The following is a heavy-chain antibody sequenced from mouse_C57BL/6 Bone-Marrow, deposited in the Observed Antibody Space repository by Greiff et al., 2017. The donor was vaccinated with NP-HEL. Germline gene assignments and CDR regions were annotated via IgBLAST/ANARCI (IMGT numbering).Heavy chain of an antibody. J-gene: IGHJ2*01. CDR1: GYTFTDYE. D-gene: IGHD1-1*01. CDR2: IDPETGGT. Sequence: QVQLKESGAELVRPGASVTLSCKASGYTFTDYEMHWVKQTPVHGLEWIGAIDPETGGTAYNQKFKGKAILTADKSSSTAYMELRSLTSEDSAVYYGTGRYNGSGYYFDDWGKGTTLTVSS. V-gene: IGHV1-15*01. CDR3: TGRYNGSGYYFDD.